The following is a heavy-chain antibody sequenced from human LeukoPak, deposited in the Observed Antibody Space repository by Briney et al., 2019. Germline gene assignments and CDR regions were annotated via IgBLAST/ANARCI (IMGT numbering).Heavy chain of an antibody. CDR3: ARDSPRISDVWS. CDR1: GGTFSHHV. Sequence: SVKVSCKASGGTFSHHVLSWVRQAPGQGLEWMGGIIPILATTNYAQKFQGRVTITADESTNTAYMELGSLRSADTAIYYCARDSPRISDVWSWGQGTLVTVSP. D-gene: IGHD3-3*02. J-gene: IGHJ4*02. V-gene: IGHV1-69*13. CDR2: IIPILATT.